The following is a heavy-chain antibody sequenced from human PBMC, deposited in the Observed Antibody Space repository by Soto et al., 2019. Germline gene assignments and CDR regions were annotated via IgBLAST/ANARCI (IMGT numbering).Heavy chain of an antibody. J-gene: IGHJ4*02. V-gene: IGHV1-2*04. CDR3: ARGRTLLWFGELQNFDY. CDR1: GYTFTGYY. CDR2: INPNSGGT. Sequence: ASVKVSCKASGYTFTGYYMHWVRQAPGQGLEWMGWINPNSGGTNYAQKLQGWVTMTRDTSISTAYMELSRLRSDDTAVYYCARGRTLLWFGELQNFDYWGQGTLVTVSS. D-gene: IGHD3-10*01.